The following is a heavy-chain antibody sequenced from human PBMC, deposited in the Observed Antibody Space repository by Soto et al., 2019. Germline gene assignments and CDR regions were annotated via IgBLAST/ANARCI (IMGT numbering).Heavy chain of an antibody. CDR2: ISGSGGST. CDR1: GFTFISYA. CDR3: ATPGIAVAGDY. Sequence: RGSLRLSCAASGFTFISYAIIFFRQSPGRGLEWVSAISGSGGSTYYADSVKGRFTISRDNSKNTLYLQMNSLRAEDTAVYYCATPGIAVAGDYWGQGTLVTVSS. V-gene: IGHV3-23*01. D-gene: IGHD6-19*01. J-gene: IGHJ4*02.